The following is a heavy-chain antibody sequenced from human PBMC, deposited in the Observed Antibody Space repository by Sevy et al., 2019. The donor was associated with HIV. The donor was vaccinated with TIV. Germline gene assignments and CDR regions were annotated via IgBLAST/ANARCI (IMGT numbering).Heavy chain of an antibody. V-gene: IGHV3-30-3*01. CDR1: GFTFSTHA. J-gene: IGHJ4*02. Sequence: GGSLRLSCAASGFTFSTHAMHWVRQAPGKGLEWVALISYDGSHKYYADSVKGRFTISRDDSKNTLSLQMNSLRPEDTAVYYCAREGGYSTGWSPGNYWGQGTLVTVSS. CDR3: AREGGYSTGWSPGNY. D-gene: IGHD6-19*01. CDR2: ISYDGSHK.